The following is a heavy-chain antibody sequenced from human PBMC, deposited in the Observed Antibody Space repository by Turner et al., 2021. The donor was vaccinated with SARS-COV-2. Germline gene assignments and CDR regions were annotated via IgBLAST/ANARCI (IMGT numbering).Heavy chain of an antibody. J-gene: IGHJ4*02. CDR3: ARGPTDSSSWMGYYFDY. CDR2: IWYDVSNK. V-gene: IGHV3-33*01. CDR1: GVTFSSYG. Sequence: QVQLVEYGGGLVQHGRSLRLSCAASGVTFSSYGMHWVRQAPGKGLEWVAVIWYDVSNKYYADSVKGRFTISRDNSKNTLYLQTNSLRAEDTAVYYCARGPTDSSSWMGYYFDYWGQGTLVTVSS. D-gene: IGHD6-13*01.